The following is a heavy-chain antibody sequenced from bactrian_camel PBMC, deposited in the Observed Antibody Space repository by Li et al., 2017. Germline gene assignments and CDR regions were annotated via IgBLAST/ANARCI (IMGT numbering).Heavy chain of an antibody. J-gene: IGHJ4*01. V-gene: IGHV3S53*01. Sequence: QVQLVESGGGLVQPGGSLRLSCAASGYFHSANCMGWFRQAPGKEREGVARLCPDGSTWYKASVKGRFTISQDNAQNTVYLQMNSLKSEDTALYYCAATMPGTWYGHNYWGQGTQVTVS. CDR1: GYFHSANC. D-gene: IGHD6*01. CDR2: LCPDGST. CDR3: AATMPGTWYGHNY.